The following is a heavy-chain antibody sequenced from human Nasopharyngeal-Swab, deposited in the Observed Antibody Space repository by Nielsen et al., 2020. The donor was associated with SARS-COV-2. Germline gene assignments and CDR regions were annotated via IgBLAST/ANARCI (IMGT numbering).Heavy chain of an antibody. V-gene: IGHV5-51*01. Sequence: GESLKISCKGSGYSFTSYWIGWVRQMPGKGLERMGSIYPCDSDPRYSPSFQGPVTISADKSISTTYLQWSSLKASDPAMYFWARLDYYDSSGYYSLIGPEYYFDYWGQGTLVTVSS. CDR1: GYSFTSYW. CDR3: ARLDYYDSSGYYSLIGPEYYFDY. J-gene: IGHJ4*02. D-gene: IGHD3-22*01. CDR2: IYPCDSDP.